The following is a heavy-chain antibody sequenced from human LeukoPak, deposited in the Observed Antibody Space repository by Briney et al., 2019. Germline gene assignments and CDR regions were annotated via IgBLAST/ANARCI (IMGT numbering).Heavy chain of an antibody. CDR2: ISYDGSNK. V-gene: IGHV3-30-3*01. J-gene: IGHJ4*02. Sequence: GGSLRLSCAASGFTSGFTFSSYSFHWVRQAPGKGLEWVSFISYDGSNKYYADSVKGRFTISRDNAQNSLYLQMNSLRAEDTAIYYCVRDRGTYRPIDYWGQGTLVTVSS. D-gene: IGHD1-26*01. CDR3: VRDRGTYRPIDY. CDR1: GFTFSSYS.